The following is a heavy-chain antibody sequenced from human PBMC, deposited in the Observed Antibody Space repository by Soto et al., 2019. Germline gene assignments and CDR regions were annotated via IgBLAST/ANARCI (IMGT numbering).Heavy chain of an antibody. CDR3: ARDGLGYCSGGSCWFDP. J-gene: IGHJ5*02. D-gene: IGHD2-15*01. Sequence: SVKVSCKASGGTFSSYAISWVRQAPGQGLEWMGGIIPIFGTANYAQKFQGRVTITADESTSTAYMELSSLRSEDTAVYYCARDGLGYCSGGSCWFDPWGQGTLVTVSS. CDR1: GGTFSSYA. V-gene: IGHV1-69*13. CDR2: IIPIFGTA.